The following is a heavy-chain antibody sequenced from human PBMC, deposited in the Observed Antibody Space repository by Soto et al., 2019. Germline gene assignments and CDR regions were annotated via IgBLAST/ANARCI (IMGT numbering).Heavy chain of an antibody. J-gene: IGHJ4*02. CDR3: ASVTFGGIVLAH. CDR1: AASFSKYY. Sequence: SETLSLTCTVSAASFSKYYWTWIRQPPGKGLEWIGYIYFNGNTKYNPSLEGRLTISIDTSKKEFSLRLTSVTAADAAVYYCASVTFGGIVLAHWGQGTLVTVSS. CDR2: IYFNGNT. D-gene: IGHD3-16*01. V-gene: IGHV4-59*01.